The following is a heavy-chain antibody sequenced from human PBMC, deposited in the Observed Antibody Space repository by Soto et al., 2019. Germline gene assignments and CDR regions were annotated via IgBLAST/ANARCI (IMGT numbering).Heavy chain of an antibody. Sequence: GGSLRLSCAASGFTFSSYGMHWVRQAPGKGLEWVAVIWYDGSNKYYADSVKGRFTISRDNSKNTLYLQVNSLRAEDTAVYYCARGRGDSSWYLYGYYYGMDVWGQGTTVTVSS. CDR1: GFTFSSYG. D-gene: IGHD6-13*01. CDR3: ARGRGDSSWYLYGYYYGMDV. CDR2: IWYDGSNK. J-gene: IGHJ6*02. V-gene: IGHV3-33*01.